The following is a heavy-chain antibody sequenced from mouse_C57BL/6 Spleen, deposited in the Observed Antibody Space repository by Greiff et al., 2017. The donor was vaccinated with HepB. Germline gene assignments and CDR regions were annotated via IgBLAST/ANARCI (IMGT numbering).Heavy chain of an antibody. CDR3: ARRGLPYYFDY. J-gene: IGHJ2*01. Sequence: EVQLQQSGPELVKPGASVKISCKASGYTFTDYYMNWVKQSHGKSLEWIGDINPNNGGTSYNQKFKGKATLTVDKSSSTAYMELRSLTSEDSAVYYCARRGLPYYFDYWGQGTTLTVSS. D-gene: IGHD3-1*01. CDR1: GYTFTDYY. CDR2: INPNNGGT. V-gene: IGHV1-26*01.